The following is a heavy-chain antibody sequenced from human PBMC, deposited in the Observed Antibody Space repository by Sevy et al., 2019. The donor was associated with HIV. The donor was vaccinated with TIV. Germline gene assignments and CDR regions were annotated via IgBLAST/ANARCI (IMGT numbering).Heavy chain of an antibody. J-gene: IGHJ4*02. CDR1: GFTFSNFA. CDR3: AKKMGGGSGMAFLVDS. Sequence: GGSLRLSCAASGFTFSNFAMGWVRQAPGKGLDWISVISGSGDYKYYADSVKGRFTISRDNSKNTLSLQMNGLRAEETAIFYCAKKMGGGSGMAFLVDSWGQGTLVTVSS. V-gene: IGHV3-23*01. CDR2: ISGSGDYK. D-gene: IGHD5-18*01.